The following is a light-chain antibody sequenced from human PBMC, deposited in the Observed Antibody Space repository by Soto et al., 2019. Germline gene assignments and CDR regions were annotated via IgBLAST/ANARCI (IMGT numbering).Light chain of an antibody. J-gene: IGKJ1*01. CDR1: QSLLHSNGYNY. CDR3: MQPLQSWT. CDR2: LGS. V-gene: IGKV2-28*01. Sequence: DILMTQSPLSLPVTPGEPASISCRSSQSLLHSNGYNYLDWYLQKPGQSPXLLIYLGSNRASGVPDRLSGSGSGTDFTLKISRQEAEDVGVYYCMQPLQSWTFGQGTKVYIK.